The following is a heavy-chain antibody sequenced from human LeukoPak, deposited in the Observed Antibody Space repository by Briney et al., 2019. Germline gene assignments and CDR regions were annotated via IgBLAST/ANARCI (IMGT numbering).Heavy chain of an antibody. CDR3: VLMPGY. CDR1: GGSISSSNYY. D-gene: IGHD2-2*01. Sequence: SETLSLTCTVSGGSISSSNYYWGWIRQPPGKGLEWIGSFYNSGSTYYNPSLKSRVTISVDTSRSQFFLKLTSVTAADTAVYYCVLMPGYWGQGILVTVSS. CDR2: FYNSGST. V-gene: IGHV4-39*01. J-gene: IGHJ4*02.